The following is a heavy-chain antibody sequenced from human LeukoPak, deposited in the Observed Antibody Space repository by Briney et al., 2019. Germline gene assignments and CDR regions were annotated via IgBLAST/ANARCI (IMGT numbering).Heavy chain of an antibody. CDR2: ISGSGGST. J-gene: IGHJ3*02. D-gene: IGHD6-13*01. CDR3: AKGSSSYYFAFDI. CDR1: GFTFSNYW. Sequence: PGGSLRLSCAASGFTFSNYWMTWVRQAPGKGLEWVSGISGSGGSTYYADSVKGRFTISRDNSKNTLYLQMNSLRAEDTAVYYCAKGSSSYYFAFDIWGQGTMVTVSS. V-gene: IGHV3-23*01.